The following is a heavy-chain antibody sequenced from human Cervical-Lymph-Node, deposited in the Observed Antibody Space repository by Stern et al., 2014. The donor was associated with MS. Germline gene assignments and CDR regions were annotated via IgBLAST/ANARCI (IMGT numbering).Heavy chain of an antibody. CDR3: ARDPYASGRYPQH. J-gene: IGHJ4*02. V-gene: IGHV3-33*01. CDR1: GFTFSSHG. CDR2: IWFDGSNK. Sequence: VHLVESGGGVVQTGESLRLSCEASGFTFSSHGMHWVRQAPGKGLEWVAVIWFDGSNKYYAESVKGRFTISRDNSKNTLYLQMNSLRVEDTAIYYCARDPYASGRYPQHWGQGTLVTVSS. D-gene: IGHD3-10*01.